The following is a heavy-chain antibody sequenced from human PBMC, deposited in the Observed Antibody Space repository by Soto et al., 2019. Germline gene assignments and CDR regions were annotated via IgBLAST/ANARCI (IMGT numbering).Heavy chain of an antibody. V-gene: IGHV3-9*01. CDR1: GFTFDDYA. J-gene: IGHJ6*02. CDR3: AKPIVPKTPLYGMDV. Sequence: EVQLVESGGGLVQPGRSLRLSCAASGFTFDDYAMHWVRQAPGKGLEWVAGISWNSGSIGYADSVKGRFTISRDNAKNSLYLQMNSLRAEDTALYYCAKPIVPKTPLYGMDVWGQGTTVTVSS. CDR2: ISWNSGSI. D-gene: IGHD2-15*01.